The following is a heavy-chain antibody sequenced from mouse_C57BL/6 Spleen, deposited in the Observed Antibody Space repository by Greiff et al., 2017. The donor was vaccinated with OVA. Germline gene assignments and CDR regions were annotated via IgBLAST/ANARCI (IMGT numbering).Heavy chain of an antibody. D-gene: IGHD1-1*01. CDR1: GYAFTNYL. CDR3: ARSNYYGSSTGFDY. CDR2: INPGSGGT. V-gene: IGHV1-54*01. J-gene: IGHJ2*01. Sequence: QVQLQQSGAELVRPGTSVKVSCKASGYAFTNYLIEWVKQRPGQGLEWIGVINPGSGGTNYNEKFKGKATLTADKSSSTAYMQLSSLTSEDSAVYFCARSNYYGSSTGFDYWGQGTTLTVSS.